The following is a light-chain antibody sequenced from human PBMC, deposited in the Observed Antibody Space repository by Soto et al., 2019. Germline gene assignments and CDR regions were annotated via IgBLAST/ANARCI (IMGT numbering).Light chain of an antibody. Sequence: IVFTNSPATLSLSPLEISTLSCRASQSFTNSLAWYQQKPGQAPRLLVYDASNRATGIPTRFSGSGSGTDFTLTISRLEPEDFAVYCCQQFDGSLWTFGPGTKVDNK. CDR1: QSFTNS. V-gene: IGKV3-11*01. CDR2: DAS. CDR3: QQFDGSLWT. J-gene: IGKJ1*01.